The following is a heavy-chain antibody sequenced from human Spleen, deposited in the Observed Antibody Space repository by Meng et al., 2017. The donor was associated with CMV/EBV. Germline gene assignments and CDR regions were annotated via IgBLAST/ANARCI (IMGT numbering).Heavy chain of an antibody. CDR1: GFSLSTSVVG. Sequence: QITFEESGPTLVKPTQTLTLTSTFSGFSLSTSVVGVGWIRQPPGKALEWLALIYWDDDKRYSPSLKSRLTITKDTSKNQVVLTMTNMDPVDTATYYCAHGFWGSRYFDYWGQGTLVTVSS. CDR2: IYWDDDK. D-gene: IGHD3-10*01. CDR3: AHGFWGSRYFDY. V-gene: IGHV2-5*02. J-gene: IGHJ4*02.